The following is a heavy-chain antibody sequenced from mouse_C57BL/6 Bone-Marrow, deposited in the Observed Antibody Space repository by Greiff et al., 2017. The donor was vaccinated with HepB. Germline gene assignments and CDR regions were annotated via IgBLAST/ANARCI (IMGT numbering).Heavy chain of an antibody. D-gene: IGHD1-1*01. J-gene: IGHJ3*01. CDR3: ARGAYGTFAWFAY. CDR1: GYSITSGYY. Sequence: ESGPGLVKPSQSLSLTCSVTGYSITSGYYWNWIRQFPGNKLEWMGYISYDGSNNYNPSLKNRISITRDTSKNQFFLKLNSVTTEDTATYYCARGAYGTFAWFAYWGQGTLVTVSA. CDR2: ISYDGSN. V-gene: IGHV3-6*01.